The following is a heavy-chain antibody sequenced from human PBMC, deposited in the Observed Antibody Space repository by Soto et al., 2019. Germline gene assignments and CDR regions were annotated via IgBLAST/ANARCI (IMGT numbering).Heavy chain of an antibody. CDR2: INHSGST. D-gene: IGHD6-6*01. J-gene: IGHJ5*02. CDR3: ARDLAAPSGPNWFDP. CDR1: GGSFSGYY. V-gene: IGHV4-34*01. Sequence: SETLSLTCAVYGGSFSGYYWSWIRQPPGKGLEWIGEINHSGSTYYNPSLKSRVTISVDTSKNQFSLKLSSVTAADTAVYYCARDLAAPSGPNWFDPWGQGTLVTVSS.